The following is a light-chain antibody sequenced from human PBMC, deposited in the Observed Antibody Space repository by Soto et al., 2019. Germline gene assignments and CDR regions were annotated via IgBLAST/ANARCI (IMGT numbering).Light chain of an antibody. J-gene: IGLJ1*01. CDR2: EVN. CDR1: SSDIGGYNS. CDR3: CSYAGSYTHV. V-gene: IGLV2-8*01. Sequence: QSALTQPPSASGSPGQSVTISCTGTSSDIGGYNSVSWYQQHPGKAPRLMIYEVNKRPSGVPDRFSGSKSGYTASLTVSGLQTEDEADYYCCSYAGSYTHVFGTGTKLTVL.